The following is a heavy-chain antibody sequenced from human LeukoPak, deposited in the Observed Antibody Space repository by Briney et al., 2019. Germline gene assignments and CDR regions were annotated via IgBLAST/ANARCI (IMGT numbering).Heavy chain of an antibody. J-gene: IGHJ4*02. Sequence: PSQTLSLTCTVSGGSIRSGDYNWNWIRQPPGKGLEWIGFISDSGSTYYNPSLKSRLTISLDTSKNQFSLKLSSVTAADTAVYYCVSWGNYRSFDYWGQGTLVTVSS. CDR1: GGSIRSGDYN. CDR3: VSWGNYRSFDY. V-gene: IGHV4-30-4*08. D-gene: IGHD3-16*02. CDR2: ISDSGST.